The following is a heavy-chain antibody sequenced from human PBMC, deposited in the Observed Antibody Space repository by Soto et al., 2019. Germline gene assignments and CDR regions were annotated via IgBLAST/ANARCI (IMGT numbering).Heavy chain of an antibody. J-gene: IGHJ2*01. CDR3: ARHYCGGGNCRYFDL. D-gene: IGHD2-15*01. CDR2: IYYSGDT. CDR1: GGSIGIYF. V-gene: IGHV4-59*08. Sequence: QVQLQESGPGLVKPSETLSLSCTVAGGSIGIYFWSWIRQPPGKGLEWIGHIYYSGDTNYNPSLESRLTMSVDTSNNQFSLKLSSVTAADTAVYYCARHYCGGGNCRYFDLWGRGTLVTVSA.